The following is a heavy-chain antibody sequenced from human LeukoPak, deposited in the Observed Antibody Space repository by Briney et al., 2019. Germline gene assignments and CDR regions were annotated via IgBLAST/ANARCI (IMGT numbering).Heavy chain of an antibody. CDR2: NRNKANSYTT. D-gene: IGHD3-3*01. Sequence: QSGGSLRLSCVASGFTFSDHYMDWVRQAPGRGLEWVGRNRNKANSYTTEYDASVRGRFTISRDDSKNSLYLQMNSLATEDTAVYYCARVALRSCSGDYCSRYFDLWGRGTLVIVSS. J-gene: IGHJ2*01. V-gene: IGHV3-72*01. CDR3: ARVALRSCSGDYCSRYFDL. CDR1: GFTFSDHY.